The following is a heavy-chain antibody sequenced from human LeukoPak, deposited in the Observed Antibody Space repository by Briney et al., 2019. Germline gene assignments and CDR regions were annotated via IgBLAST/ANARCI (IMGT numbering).Heavy chain of an antibody. D-gene: IGHD2-2*01. V-gene: IGHV3-30*18. J-gene: IGHJ6*02. CDR1: GFTFSIYW. CDR3: AKEAYCSSTSCYFPKRYGMDV. CDR2: ISYDGSNK. Sequence: GGSLRLSCTASGFTFSIYWMSWVRQAPGKGLEWVAVISYDGSNKYYADSVKGRFTISRDNSKNTLYLQMNSLRAEDTAVYYCAKEAYCSSTSCYFPKRYGMDVWGQGTTVTVSS.